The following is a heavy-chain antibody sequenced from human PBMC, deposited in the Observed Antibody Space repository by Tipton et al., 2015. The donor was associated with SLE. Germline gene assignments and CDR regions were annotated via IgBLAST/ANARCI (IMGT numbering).Heavy chain of an antibody. CDR2: ISYSETT. D-gene: IGHD2-15*01. J-gene: IGHJ4*02. CDR1: GGSISSPY. CDR3: AGAWQGYCSGGTCYVLDY. V-gene: IGHV4-59*11. Sequence: LRLSCTVSGGSISSPYWSWIRQPPGKGLEWIGYISYSETTNYNPSLKGRVTISVDTSKNQFSLKLRSVTAADTAVYYCAGAWQGYCSGGTCYVLDYWGQGTLVTVSS.